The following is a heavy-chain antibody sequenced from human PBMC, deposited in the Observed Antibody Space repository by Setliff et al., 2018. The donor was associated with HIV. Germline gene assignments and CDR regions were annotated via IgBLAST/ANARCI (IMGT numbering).Heavy chain of an antibody. J-gene: IGHJ4*02. D-gene: IGHD3-10*01. Sequence: GGSLRLSCAASGFTVSSNSMSWVRQAPGKGLEWVSVIYSGGSTYYADSVKGRFTISRDNSKNTLYLQMNSLRAEDTATYYCAKEFEDLSGAYWGQGTLVTVSS. V-gene: IGHV3-53*01. CDR2: IYSGGST. CDR1: GFTVSSNS. CDR3: AKEFEDLSGAY.